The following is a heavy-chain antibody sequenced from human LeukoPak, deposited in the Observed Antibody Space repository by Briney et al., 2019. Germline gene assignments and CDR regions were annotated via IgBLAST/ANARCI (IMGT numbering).Heavy chain of an antibody. Sequence: PGESLRISCEGSGYSFSVFWITWVRQMPGKGLEWMGTIDPADSYTNYSPSFQGHVTISADKSVSTAYLHWSSLKASDTAIYYCARHFYGDYAFDYWGLGTLVTVSS. V-gene: IGHV5-10-1*01. CDR2: IDPADSYT. CDR1: GYSFSVFW. J-gene: IGHJ4*02. CDR3: ARHFYGDYAFDY. D-gene: IGHD4-17*01.